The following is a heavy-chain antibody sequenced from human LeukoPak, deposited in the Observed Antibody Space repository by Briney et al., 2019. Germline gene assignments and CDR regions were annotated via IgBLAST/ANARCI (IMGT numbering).Heavy chain of an antibody. V-gene: IGHV1-2*02. CDR1: GYTFTGYY. Sequence: ASVKVSCKASGYTFTGYYMHWVRQAPGQGLEWMGWINPNSGGTNYAQKFQGRVTMTRDTSISTAYMELSRLRSDDTAVYYCARDESGSYPYAFDIWGQGTMVTVSS. D-gene: IGHD1-26*01. CDR3: ARDESGSYPYAFDI. CDR2: INPNSGGT. J-gene: IGHJ3*02.